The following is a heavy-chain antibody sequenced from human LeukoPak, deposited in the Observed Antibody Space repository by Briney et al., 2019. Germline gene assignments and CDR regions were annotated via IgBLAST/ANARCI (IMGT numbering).Heavy chain of an antibody. Sequence: SETLSLTCAVSGYSISSGYYWGWIRQPPGKGLEWIGSIYHSGSTYYNPSLKSRVTISVDTSKNQFSLKMKSVTAADTAVYYCARDRSGWIDFWGQGTLVSVSS. CDR3: ARDRSGWIDF. V-gene: IGHV4-38-2*02. D-gene: IGHD3-3*01. CDR1: GYSISSGYY. J-gene: IGHJ4*02. CDR2: IYHSGST.